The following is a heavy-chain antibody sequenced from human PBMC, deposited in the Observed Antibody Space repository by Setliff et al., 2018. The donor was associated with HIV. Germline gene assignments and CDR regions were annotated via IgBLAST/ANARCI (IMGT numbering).Heavy chain of an antibody. CDR1: GFTFSSYS. V-gene: IGHV3-21*01. Sequence: GESLKISCAASGFTFSSYSMNWVRQAPGKGLEWVSSISSSSSYIYYADSVKGRFTISRDNAKNSLYLQMNSLRAEDTAVYYCARSGDGDYCYYMDVWGKGTTVTVSS. CDR2: ISSSSSYI. D-gene: IGHD7-27*01. CDR3: ARSGDGDYCYYMDV. J-gene: IGHJ6*03.